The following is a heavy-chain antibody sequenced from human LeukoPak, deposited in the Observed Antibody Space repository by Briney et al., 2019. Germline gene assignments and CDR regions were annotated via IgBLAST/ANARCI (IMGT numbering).Heavy chain of an antibody. D-gene: IGHD3-22*01. J-gene: IGHJ4*02. CDR3: AVLDYYDSSAPPFDY. V-gene: IGHV3-21*01. Sequence: PGGSLRLSCAASGFTFSSYSMNWVRQAPGKGLEWVSSISSSSSYIYYADSVKGRFTISRDDAKNSLYLQMNSLRAEDTAVYYCAVLDYYDSSAPPFDYWGQGTLVTVSS. CDR2: ISSSSSYI. CDR1: GFTFSSYS.